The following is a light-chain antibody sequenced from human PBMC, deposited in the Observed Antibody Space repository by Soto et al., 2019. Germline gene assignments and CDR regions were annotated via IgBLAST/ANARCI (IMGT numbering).Light chain of an antibody. CDR1: QGIRND. CDR2: TTS. CDR3: LQSYIYPLT. Sequence: AIQLTQSPASLSASVGDTVTIACRASQGIRNDLGWYQQKPGQAPKLLIYTTSSLHSGVPSRFSGSGSQRDFTLTISGLQPEDFATYYCLQSYIYPLTFGGGTKVE. V-gene: IGKV1-6*01. J-gene: IGKJ4*01.